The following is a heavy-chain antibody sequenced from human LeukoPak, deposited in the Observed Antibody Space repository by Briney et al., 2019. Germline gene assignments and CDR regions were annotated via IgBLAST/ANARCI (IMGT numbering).Heavy chain of an antibody. D-gene: IGHD2-15*01. J-gene: IGHJ6*02. V-gene: IGHV2-70*11. CDR2: IDWDDDK. CDR3: ARMCCSGGSCYSFYYGMDV. Sequence: SGPALVKPTQTLTLTCTFSGFSLSTSGMCVSWIRQPPGKALEWLARIDWDDDKYYSTSLKTRLTISKDTSKNQVVLTMTNMDPVDTATYYCARMCCSGGSCYSFYYGMDVWGQGTTVTVSS. CDR1: GFSLSTSGMC.